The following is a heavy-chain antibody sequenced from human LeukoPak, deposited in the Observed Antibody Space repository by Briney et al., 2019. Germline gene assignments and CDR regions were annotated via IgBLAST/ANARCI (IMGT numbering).Heavy chain of an antibody. V-gene: IGHV4-59*01. CDR1: GGSISSYY. CDR2: IYYSGST. J-gene: IGHJ6*02. D-gene: IGHD3-10*01. Sequence: SETLSLTCTVSGGSISSYYWSWIRQPPGKGLEWIGYIYYSGSTNYNPSLKSRAAISVDTSKNQFSLKLSSVTAADTAVYYFAREGARGYYYGMDVWGQGTTVTVSS. CDR3: AREGARGYYYGMDV.